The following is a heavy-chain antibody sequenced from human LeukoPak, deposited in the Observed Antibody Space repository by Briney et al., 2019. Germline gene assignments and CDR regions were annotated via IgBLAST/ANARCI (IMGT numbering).Heavy chain of an antibody. V-gene: IGHV1-18*01. CDR1: GYTFTSYG. D-gene: IGHD4-11*01. Sequence: GSVKVSCKPSGYTFTSYGISWVRQAPGQGVEWMGWISNYNGNTNNTQTLQGRVTMTTDTSTRTAYMELRSLRSDDTAVYYCARDLYRDSLPVSWFDPWGQGTLVTVSS. CDR2: ISNYNGNT. J-gene: IGHJ5*02. CDR3: ARDLYRDSLPVSWFDP.